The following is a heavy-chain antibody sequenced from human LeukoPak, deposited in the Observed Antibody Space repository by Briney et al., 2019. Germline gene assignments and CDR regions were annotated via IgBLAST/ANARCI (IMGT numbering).Heavy chain of an antibody. CDR3: ARAGAGDTVTTLDAFDI. D-gene: IGHD4-17*01. V-gene: IGHV4-34*01. CDR1: GGSFSGYY. Sequence: SETLSLTCAVYGGSFSGYYWSWIRQPPGKGLEWIGEINHSGSTNYNPSLKSRVTISVDTSKNQFSLKLSSVTAADTAVYYCARAGAGDTVTTLDAFDIWGQGTMVTVSS. CDR2: INHSGST. J-gene: IGHJ3*02.